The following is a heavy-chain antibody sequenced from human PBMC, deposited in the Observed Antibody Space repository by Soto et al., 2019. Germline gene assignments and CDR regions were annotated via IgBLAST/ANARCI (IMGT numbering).Heavy chain of an antibody. CDR2: VYPGDSDI. V-gene: IGHV5-51*01. Sequence: GESLKISCKGSGYRFTSHGIAWVREMAGKGLEWMGIVYPGDSDIRYSPSFQGQVTISADKSINTAYLQWSSLKASDTAIYYCARREYYDSSGSANWFDPWGQGTLVTVSS. D-gene: IGHD3-22*01. CDR3: ARREYYDSSGSANWFDP. J-gene: IGHJ5*02. CDR1: GYRFTSHG.